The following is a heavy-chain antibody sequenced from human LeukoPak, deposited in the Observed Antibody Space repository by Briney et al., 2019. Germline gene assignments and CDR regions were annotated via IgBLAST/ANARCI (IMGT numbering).Heavy chain of an antibody. CDR1: GDSVSSNSAA. V-gene: IGHV6-1*01. CDR3: ARDKSYSSAWLNYYYMDV. J-gene: IGHJ6*03. D-gene: IGHD6-19*01. CDR2: TYYRSKWNN. Sequence: SQTLSLTCAISGDSVSSNSAAWNWIRQSPSRGLEWLGRTYYRSKWNNDYAVSVKSRITINPDTSKNQFSLQLNSVTPEDTAVYHCARDKSYSSAWLNYYYMDVWGKGTTVTVSS.